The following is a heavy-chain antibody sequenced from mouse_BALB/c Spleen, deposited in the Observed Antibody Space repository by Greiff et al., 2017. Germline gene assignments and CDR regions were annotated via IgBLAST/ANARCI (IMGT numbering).Heavy chain of an antibody. CDR2: INPSTGYT. CDR1: GYTFTSYW. Sequence: QVQLQQSGAELAKPGASVKMSCKASGYTFTSYWMHWVNQRPGQGLEWIGYINPSTGYTEYNQKFKDKATLTADKSSSTAYMQLSSLTSEDSAVYYCARPRGNVFAYWGQGTLVTVSA. J-gene: IGHJ3*01. V-gene: IGHV1-7*01. D-gene: IGHD2-1*01. CDR3: ARPRGNVFAY.